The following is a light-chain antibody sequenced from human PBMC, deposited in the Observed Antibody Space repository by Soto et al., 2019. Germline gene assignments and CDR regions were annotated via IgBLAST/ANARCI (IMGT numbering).Light chain of an antibody. Sequence: QSARTQPASVSGSPGQSITISCTGTSSDVGGYNYVSWYQQHPGKAPKLMIYDVSNRPSGVSNRFSGSKSGNTASLTISGLQAEDEADYYCSSYTSSSTLDVVFGGRTQLTDL. CDR1: SSDVGGYNY. CDR2: DVS. CDR3: SSYTSSSTLDVV. V-gene: IGLV2-14*01. J-gene: IGLJ2*01.